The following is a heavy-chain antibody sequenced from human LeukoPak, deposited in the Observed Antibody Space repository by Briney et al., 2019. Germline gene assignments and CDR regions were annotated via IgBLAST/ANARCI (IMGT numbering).Heavy chain of an antibody. CDR2: IKQDGSEK. J-gene: IGHJ4*02. D-gene: IGHD2-2*01. CDR3: ARGLDCRSTSCYLDN. CDR1: GLTFTKYW. Sequence: GGSLRLSCAASGLTFTKYWMTWVRQAPGKGLEWVANIKQDGSEKFYVDSVKGRFTISRDNAKNSLDLQINSLGAEDTAVYYCARGLDCRSTSCYLDNWGQGTLVTDSS. V-gene: IGHV3-7*01.